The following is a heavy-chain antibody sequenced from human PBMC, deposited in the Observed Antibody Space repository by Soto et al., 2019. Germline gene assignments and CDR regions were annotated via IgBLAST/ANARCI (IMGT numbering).Heavy chain of an antibody. CDR1: GYTFTSYG. D-gene: IGHD2-2*01. CDR3: ARDSSSSYKGDYYYYGMDV. CDR2: ISAYNGNT. Sequence: ASVKVSCKASGYTFTSYGISWVRQAPGQGLEWMGWISAYNGNTNYAQKLQGRVTMTTDTSTSTAYMELRSLRSDDTAVYYCARDSSSSYKGDYYYYGMDVWGQGTTVTVSS. J-gene: IGHJ6*02. V-gene: IGHV1-18*01.